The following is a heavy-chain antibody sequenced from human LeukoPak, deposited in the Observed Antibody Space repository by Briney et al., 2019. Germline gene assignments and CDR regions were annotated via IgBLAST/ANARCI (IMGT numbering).Heavy chain of an antibody. D-gene: IGHD4-17*01. J-gene: IGHJ3*02. CDR3: SRYGDYGAFDI. CDR1: GFNFSSYS. V-gene: IGHV3-48*01. Sequence: PGGSLRLSCAASGFNFSSYSMNWVRQAPGKGLEWVSYISGSSSTRYYANSVKGRFTISRDNAKNSLYLQMNSLRAEDTFVYCCSRYGDYGAFDIWGQGTMVTVSS. CDR2: ISGSSSTR.